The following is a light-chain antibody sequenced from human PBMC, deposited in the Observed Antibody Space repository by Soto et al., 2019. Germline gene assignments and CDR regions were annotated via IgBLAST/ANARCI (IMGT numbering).Light chain of an antibody. CDR2: DAS. CDR1: QSVSSY. CDR3: QQRSKWPPEVT. V-gene: IGKV3-11*01. Sequence: EIVLTQSPATLSLSPGERATLSWRASQSVSSYLAWYQQKPGQAPRLLIYDASNRATGISARFSGSGSGTDFTLTISSLEPEDFAVYYCQQRSKWPPEVTFGQGTRLEIK. J-gene: IGKJ5*01.